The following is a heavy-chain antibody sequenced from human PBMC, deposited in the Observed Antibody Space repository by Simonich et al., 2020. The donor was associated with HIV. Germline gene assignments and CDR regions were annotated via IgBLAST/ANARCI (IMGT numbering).Heavy chain of an antibody. J-gene: IGHJ4*02. CDR2: LSPDNAKT. V-gene: IGHV1-18*01. CDR3: ARGAFDGYYFDY. Sequence: QVQLVQSGAEVKKPGASVKVFCKASGYTFSSYGINWVRQAPGQGLEWRGWLSPDNAKTDYSQKVLGSFTMTTDTSTNTTYMDLSSLRSDDTAMYYCARGAFDGYYFDYWGQGTLVTVSS. CDR1: GYTFSSYG. D-gene: IGHD6-25*01.